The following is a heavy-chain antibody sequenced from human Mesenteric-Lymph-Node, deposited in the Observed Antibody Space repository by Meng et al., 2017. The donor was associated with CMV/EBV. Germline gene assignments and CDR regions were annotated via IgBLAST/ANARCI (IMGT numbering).Heavy chain of an antibody. D-gene: IGHD2-2*01. CDR1: GASISTYY. Sequence: SETLSLTCTVSGASISTYYWTWIRQPPGKGLEWIGYIYYSGSTNYNPSLKSRVTISVDTSKNQFSLKLSSVTAADTAVYYCARIYCSSTSCYHYFDYWGQGTLVTVSS. V-gene: IGHV4-59*01. J-gene: IGHJ4*02. CDR3: ARIYCSSTSCYHYFDY. CDR2: IYYSGST.